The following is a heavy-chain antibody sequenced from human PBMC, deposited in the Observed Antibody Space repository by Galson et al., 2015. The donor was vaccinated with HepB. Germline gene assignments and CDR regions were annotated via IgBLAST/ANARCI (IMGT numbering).Heavy chain of an antibody. V-gene: IGHV2-5*01. CDR1: GFSLSTGGVA. J-gene: IGHJ3*02. Sequence: PALVKPTQTLTLTCTFSGFSLSTGGVAVGWIRQPPGKALEWLAMIYWNGDKYYSPFLKSRLTTTEDTSTNQVVLTMTNMDPADTGTYYCARRGYCSSAGCYKNAFDIWGQGTMVTVSS. CDR3: ARRGYCSSAGCYKNAFDI. CDR2: IYWNGDK. D-gene: IGHD2-2*02.